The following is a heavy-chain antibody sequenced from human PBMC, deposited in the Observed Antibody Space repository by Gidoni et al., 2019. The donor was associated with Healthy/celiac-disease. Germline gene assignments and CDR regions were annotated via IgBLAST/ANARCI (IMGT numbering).Heavy chain of an antibody. CDR3: ARDRGSGWYGGAFDI. V-gene: IGHV3-30-3*01. CDR2: ISYDGSNK. D-gene: IGHD6-19*01. Sequence: QVQLVESGGGVVQPGRSLRLSCAASGFTFSSYAMHWVRQAPGKGLEWVAVISYDGSNKYYADSVKGRFTISRDNSKNTLYLQMNSLRAEDTAVYYCARDRGSGWYGGAFDIWGQGTMVTVSS. J-gene: IGHJ3*02. CDR1: GFTFSSYA.